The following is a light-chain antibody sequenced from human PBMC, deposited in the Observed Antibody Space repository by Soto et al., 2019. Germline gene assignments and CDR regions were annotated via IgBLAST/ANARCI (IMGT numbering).Light chain of an antibody. CDR3: QQYGSSPRT. CDR2: GAS. J-gene: IGKJ1*01. CDR1: QSLSRSS. Sequence: EIVLTQSPGSLSLSPGDRATLSSRASQSLSRSSLAWYQQKPGRAPRLLIYGASSRATGIPDRFSGSGSGTDFTLTISRLEPEDFAVYYCQQYGSSPRTFGQGTKVDIK. V-gene: IGKV3-20*01.